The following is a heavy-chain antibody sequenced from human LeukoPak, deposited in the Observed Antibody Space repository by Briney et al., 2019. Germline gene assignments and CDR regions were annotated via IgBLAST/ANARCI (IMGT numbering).Heavy chain of an antibody. V-gene: IGHV3-7*01. D-gene: IGHD2/OR15-2a*01. CDR1: GFSFRNYW. CDR3: ARNSNRYMDV. J-gene: IGHJ6*03. CDR2: IKEDGSEK. Sequence: GGSLRLSCAASGFSFRNYWMRWVRQAPGKGLEWVVNIKEDGSEKYYVDSVKGRFTISRDNAKNSLYLQMNSLRAEDTAVYYCARNSNRYMDVWGKGTTVTVSS.